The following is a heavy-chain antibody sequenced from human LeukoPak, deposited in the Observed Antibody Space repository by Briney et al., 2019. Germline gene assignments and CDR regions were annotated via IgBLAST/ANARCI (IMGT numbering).Heavy chain of an antibody. CDR3: TRVRAHSGWFHYYYYYMDV. Sequence: GGSLRLSCAASGFPFSTHNMNWVRQAPGKGLEWVAYITISTTLIYYADSVKGRFTISRDNAKNSLYLQMNSLRAEDTAVYYCTRVRAHSGWFHYYYYYMDVWGKGTTVTVSS. D-gene: IGHD6-19*01. CDR1: GFPFSTHN. CDR2: ITISTTLI. V-gene: IGHV3-48*01. J-gene: IGHJ6*03.